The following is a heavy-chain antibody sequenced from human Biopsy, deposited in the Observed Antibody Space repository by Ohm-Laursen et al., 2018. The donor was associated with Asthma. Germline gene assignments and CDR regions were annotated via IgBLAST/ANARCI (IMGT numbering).Heavy chain of an antibody. J-gene: IGHJ4*02. CDR1: GFAVSRDH. D-gene: IGHD3-22*01. CDR2: IYSGGTS. V-gene: IGHV3-53*01. CDR3: ARGDSSNWSHYYFDY. Sequence: SLRLSCAASGFAVSRDHMFWVRQAPGKGLEWVSVIYSGGTSHTADSVRGRFTISRDYSKNTLYLQMHSLRAEGTAVYYCARGDSSNWSHYYFDYWGQGTLVTVSS.